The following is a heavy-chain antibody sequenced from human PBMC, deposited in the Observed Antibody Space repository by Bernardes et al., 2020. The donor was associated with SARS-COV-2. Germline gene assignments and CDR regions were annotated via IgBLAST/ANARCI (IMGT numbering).Heavy chain of an antibody. CDR2: IWYDGSNK. V-gene: IGHV3-33*01. J-gene: IGHJ6*02. D-gene: IGHD3-10*01. Sequence: GGSLRLSCAASGFTFSSYGMHWVRQAPGKGLEWVAVIWYDGSNKYYADSVKGRFTISRDNSKNTLYLQMNSLRAEDTAVYYCARELLWPYGMDVWGQGTTVTVSS. CDR3: ARELLWPYGMDV. CDR1: GFTFSSYG.